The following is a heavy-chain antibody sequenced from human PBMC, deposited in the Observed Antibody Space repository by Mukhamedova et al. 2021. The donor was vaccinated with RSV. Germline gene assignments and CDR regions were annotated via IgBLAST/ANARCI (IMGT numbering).Heavy chain of an antibody. D-gene: IGHD3-22*01. CDR3: ARENYDSSGYFDY. CDR2: SGSYI. J-gene: IGHJ4*02. Sequence: SGSYIYYADSVKGRFTISRDNAKNSLYLQMNSLRAEDTAVYYCARENYDSSGYFDYWGQGTLVTVSS. V-gene: IGHV3-21*01.